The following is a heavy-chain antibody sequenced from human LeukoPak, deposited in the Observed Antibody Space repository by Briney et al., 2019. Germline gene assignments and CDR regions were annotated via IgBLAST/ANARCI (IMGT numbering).Heavy chain of an antibody. CDR3: GRAAYDHGLDV. D-gene: IGHD5-12*01. CDR2: ISNKASSYTT. J-gene: IGHJ6*02. Sequence: GGSLRLSCVASGYTFSDHYMDWVRQAPGKGLEWVGRISNKASSYTTQYAASVKGRFTVSREDSENSLFHQMNSMKTEDTAVYYCGRAAYDHGLDVWGQGTTVTVSS. V-gene: IGHV3-72*01. CDR1: GYTFSDHY.